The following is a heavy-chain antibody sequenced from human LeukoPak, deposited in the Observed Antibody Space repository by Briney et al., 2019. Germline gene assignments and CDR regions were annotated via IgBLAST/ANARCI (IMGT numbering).Heavy chain of an antibody. D-gene: IGHD4-23*01. Sequence: PGRSLRLSCAASGFTFSSNAMYWVRQAPGKGLEWVAVISYDGSNKYYADSVKGRFTISRDNSKNTLYLQMNSLRAEDTAVYYCANYYGGNSQPFDYWGQGTLVTVSS. CDR3: ANYYGGNSQPFDY. J-gene: IGHJ4*02. CDR1: GFTFSSNA. CDR2: ISYDGSNK. V-gene: IGHV3-30-3*01.